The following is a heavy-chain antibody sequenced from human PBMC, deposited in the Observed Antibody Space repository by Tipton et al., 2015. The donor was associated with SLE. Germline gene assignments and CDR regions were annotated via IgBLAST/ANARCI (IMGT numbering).Heavy chain of an antibody. J-gene: IGHJ4*02. CDR1: GFTFDDYV. V-gene: IGHV3-43*02. Sequence: SLRLSCAASGFTFDDYVIHWVRQAPGKGLEWVSLISGDGGTTYYAESVEGRFTISRDKSKKSLYLQMNSLRTEETALYFCANGREGYNRFDYWGQGSLV. CDR2: ISGDGGTT. D-gene: IGHD5-24*01. CDR3: ANGREGYNRFDY.